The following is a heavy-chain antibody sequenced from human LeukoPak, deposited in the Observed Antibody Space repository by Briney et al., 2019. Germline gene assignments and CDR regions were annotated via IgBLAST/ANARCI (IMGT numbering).Heavy chain of an antibody. J-gene: IGHJ6*03. V-gene: IGHV3-74*01. CDR3: ARRSGSYFHYYYYYMDV. CDR1: GFTFSRYW. CDR2: IKNDGSTT. D-gene: IGHD1-26*01. Sequence: GGSLRLSCAASGFTFSRYWMHWVRQAPGKGLVWVARIKNDGSTTIYADSVKGRFTISRDNSKNTLYLQMNSLRAEDTAVYYCARRSGSYFHYYYYYMDVWGKGTTVTVSS.